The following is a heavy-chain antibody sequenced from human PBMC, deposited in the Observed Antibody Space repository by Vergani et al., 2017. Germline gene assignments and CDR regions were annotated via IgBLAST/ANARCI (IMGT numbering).Heavy chain of an antibody. CDR2: INHSGST. Sequence: QVQLPQWGAGLLKPSETLSLTCAVYGGSFSGYNWSWIRQPPGKGLEWIGEINHSGSTNYNPSLKSRVTISVDTSKNQFSLKLSSVTAADTAVYYCTRHWAVVAANNWFDPWGQGTLVTVSS. D-gene: IGHD2-15*01. CDR1: GGSFSGYN. CDR3: TRHWAVVAANNWFDP. J-gene: IGHJ5*02. V-gene: IGHV4-34*01.